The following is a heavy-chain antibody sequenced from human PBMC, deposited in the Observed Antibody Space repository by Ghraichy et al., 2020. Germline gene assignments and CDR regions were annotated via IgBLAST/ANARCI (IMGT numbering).Heavy chain of an antibody. D-gene: IGHD6-19*01. J-gene: IGHJ3*02. CDR2: IYYSGRT. Sequence: LSLTCTVSGGSISTYYWNWIRQPPGKGLEWIGYIYYSGRTDNNRSLKSRVTISVDTSKNQFSLKLSSVTAADTAVYYCARAVAGTRDAFEIWGQGTMVTVSS. CDR3: ARAVAGTRDAFEI. CDR1: GGSISTYY. V-gene: IGHV4-59*12.